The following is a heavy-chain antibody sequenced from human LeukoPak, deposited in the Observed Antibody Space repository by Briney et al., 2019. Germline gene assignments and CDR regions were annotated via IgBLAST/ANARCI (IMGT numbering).Heavy chain of an antibody. CDR2: ISSNGVAT. V-gene: IGHV3-64*01. D-gene: IGHD2-15*01. CDR3: ARDASDIVIVTDAVGPFDL. J-gene: IGHJ4*02. CDR1: GFTFSKYA. Sequence: PGGSLRLSCAASGFTFSKYAMSWVRQTPLKGLEYVSIISSNGVATHYATSVKGRFTISRDNSKNTLYLQMGSLRAEDMAVYYCARDASDIVIVTDAVGPFDLWGQGTLVTVSS.